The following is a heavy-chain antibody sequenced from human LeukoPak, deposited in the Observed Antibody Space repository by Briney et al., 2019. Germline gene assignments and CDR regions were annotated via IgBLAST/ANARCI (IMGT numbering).Heavy chain of an antibody. Sequence: SQTLSLTCAISGDSVSSNSAAWNWIRQSPSRGLEWLGRTYYRSKWYNDYAVSVRSRIIINPDTSKNQFSLQLNSVTPEGTAVYYCARGEGQPEDYYYYYMDVWGKGTTVTVSS. D-gene: IGHD6-13*01. J-gene: IGHJ6*03. V-gene: IGHV6-1*01. CDR3: ARGEGQPEDYYYYYMDV. CDR2: TYYRSKWYN. CDR1: GDSVSSNSAA.